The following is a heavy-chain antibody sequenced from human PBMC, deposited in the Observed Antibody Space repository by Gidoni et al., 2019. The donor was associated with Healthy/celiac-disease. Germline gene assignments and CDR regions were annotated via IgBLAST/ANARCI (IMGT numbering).Heavy chain of an antibody. CDR1: GFTGSSDY. D-gene: IGHD3-3*01. CDR3: ASEGDVWSGSNLRDAFDI. Sequence: EVQLVESGGGLVHPGGSLRLSCSASGFTGSSDYMSWVRQAPGKGLEGVEIIYSGVRTYYADSVKGRFTISRDNSKNTLYLQMNSLRAEATAVYYCASEGDVWSGSNLRDAFDIWGQGTMVTVSS. J-gene: IGHJ3*02. V-gene: IGHV3-66*01. CDR2: IYSGVRT.